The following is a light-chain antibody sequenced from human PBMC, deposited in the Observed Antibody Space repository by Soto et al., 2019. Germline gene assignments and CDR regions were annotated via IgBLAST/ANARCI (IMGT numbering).Light chain of an antibody. V-gene: IGLV1-44*01. CDR1: GSNIGSHT. Sequence: QSVLTQQPSASGTPGQRVTISCSGSGSNIGSHTVSWYQQLPGTAPNLLIYSNDQRPSGVPDRFSGSKSGTSASLAISGLQSEDEADYYCCAYAGSSTYVFGTGTKLTVL. J-gene: IGLJ1*01. CDR2: SND. CDR3: CAYAGSSTYV.